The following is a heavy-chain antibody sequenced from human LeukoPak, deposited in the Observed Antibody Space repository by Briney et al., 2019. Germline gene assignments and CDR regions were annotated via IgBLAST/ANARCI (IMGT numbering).Heavy chain of an antibody. Sequence: PSETLSLTCIVSGGSISSSRFYWGWIRQPPGKGLEWIGTIYYSGSTYYNPSLKSRVTISADTSKNQFSLNLSSVTAADTGVYYCARHVSSDLRIVVVTSDWYFDRWGHGTLVTVSS. V-gene: IGHV4-39*01. CDR2: IYYSGST. CDR1: GGSISSSRFY. J-gene: IGHJ2*01. D-gene: IGHD2-21*02. CDR3: ARHVSSDLRIVVVTSDWYFDR.